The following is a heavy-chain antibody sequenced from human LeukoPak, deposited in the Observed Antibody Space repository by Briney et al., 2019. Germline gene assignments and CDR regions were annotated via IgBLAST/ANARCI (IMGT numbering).Heavy chain of an antibody. V-gene: IGHV1-3*01. D-gene: IGHD3-10*01. CDR3: AITPIKKYYYGSGSPKPLDYYYGMDV. J-gene: IGHJ6*04. CDR2: INAGNGNT. CDR1: GYTFTSYA. Sequence: ASVKVSCKASGYTFTSYAMHWVRQAPGQRLEWMGWINAGNGNTKYSQKFQGRVTITRDTSASTAYMELSSLRSEDTAVYYCAITPIKKYYYGSGSPKPLDYYYGMDVWGKGTTATVSS.